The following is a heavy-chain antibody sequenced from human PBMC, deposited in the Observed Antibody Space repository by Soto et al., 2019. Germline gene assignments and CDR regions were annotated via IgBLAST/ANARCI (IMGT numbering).Heavy chain of an antibody. V-gene: IGHV3-74*03. J-gene: IGHJ5*02. Sequence: EVQLVESGGGVVQPGGSLRLSCAASGFTFIGYWMHWVRQGPGKGLVWVARINNDGIDTTYADSVKGRFTISRDNTKNMVYLEMNSLRADETAVYYCARDGSMVRERWFDPGGQGPLVTVSS. CDR3: ARDGSMVRERWFDP. D-gene: IGHD3-10*01. CDR2: INNDGIDT. CDR1: GFTFIGYW.